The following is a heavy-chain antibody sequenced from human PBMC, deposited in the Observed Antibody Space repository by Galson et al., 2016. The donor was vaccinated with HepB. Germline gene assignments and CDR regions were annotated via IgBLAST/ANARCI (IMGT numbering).Heavy chain of an antibody. CDR3: AKGVVSGYWSFDL. CDR2: ISGSGWST. CDR1: GFTFSSNG. D-gene: IGHD3-3*01. Sequence: SLRLSCAASGFTFSSNGMSWVRQAPGKGLEWVSGISGSGWSTYYADSVKGRFSIARDNSKNTLYLQMNRLRAEDTAVYYCAKGVVSGYWSFDLWGRGTLVTVSS. V-gene: IGHV3-23*01. J-gene: IGHJ2*01.